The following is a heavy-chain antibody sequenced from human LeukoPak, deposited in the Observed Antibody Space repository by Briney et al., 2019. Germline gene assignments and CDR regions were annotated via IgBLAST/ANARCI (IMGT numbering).Heavy chain of an antibody. J-gene: IGHJ4*02. V-gene: IGHV4-61*01. CDR3: AREAGSSGSFDY. CDR2: IYYSGST. Sequence: SETLSLTCTVSGGSVSSGSYYWSWIRQPPGKGLEWIGYIYYSGSTKYNPSLKSRVTISADTSKNQFSLKLTSVTAADTAVCYCAREAGSSGSFDYWGQGTLVTVSS. CDR1: GGSVSSGSYY. D-gene: IGHD6-19*01.